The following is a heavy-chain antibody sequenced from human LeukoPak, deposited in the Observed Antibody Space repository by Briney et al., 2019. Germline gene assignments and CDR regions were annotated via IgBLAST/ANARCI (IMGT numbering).Heavy chain of an antibody. J-gene: IGHJ4*02. V-gene: IGHV1-8*01. D-gene: IGHD3-22*01. CDR1: GYTFTSYD. CDR2: MNPNSGNT. Sequence: ASVKVSCKASGYTFTSYDINWVRQATGQGLEWMGWMNPNSGNTGYAQKFQGRVTMTRNTSISTAYMELSSLRSDDTAVYYCAREGSSGYYPRFWGQGTLVTVSS. CDR3: AREGSSGYYPRF.